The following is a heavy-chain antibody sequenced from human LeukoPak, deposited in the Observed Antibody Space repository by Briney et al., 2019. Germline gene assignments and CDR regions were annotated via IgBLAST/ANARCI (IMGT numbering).Heavy chain of an antibody. CDR2: IYCSGST. Sequence: KPSETLSLTCTVSGGSISSSSYYWGWIRQPPGKGLEWIGSIYCSGSTYYNASLKSRVTISVDTSKNQISLKLSSVTAADTAVYYCARQEGGTTLKPWGQGTLVTVSS. V-gene: IGHV4-39*01. CDR1: GGSISSSSYY. D-gene: IGHD4-11*01. CDR3: ARQEGGTTLKP. J-gene: IGHJ5*02.